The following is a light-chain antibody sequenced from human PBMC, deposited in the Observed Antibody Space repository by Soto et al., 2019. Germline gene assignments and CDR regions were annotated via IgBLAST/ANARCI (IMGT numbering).Light chain of an antibody. CDR3: QHSGDFRWT. CDR1: QRVISDY. J-gene: IGKJ1*01. Sequence: IVLTQSPGTLSLSPGERATLSCRASQRVISDYLNWYQQKPGQAPRLLIYGASNRATGIPDRFSGSGSGTDFTLTISRLEPEDFAVYYCQHSGDFRWTFGLGTKVEVK. V-gene: IGKV3-20*01. CDR2: GAS.